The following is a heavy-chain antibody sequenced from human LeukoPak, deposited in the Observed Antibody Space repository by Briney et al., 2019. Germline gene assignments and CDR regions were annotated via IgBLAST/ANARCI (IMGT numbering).Heavy chain of an antibody. V-gene: IGHV3-30*18. CDR1: GFTFSSYG. D-gene: IGHD3-10*01. Sequence: PGGSLRLSCAASGFTFSSYGMHWVRQAPGKGLEWVAVISYDGSNKYYADSVKGRFTISRDNSKDTLYLQMNSLRAEDTAVYYCAKGGGLLWFGELLSHFDYWGQGTLVTVSS. CDR3: AKGGGLLWFGELLSHFDY. J-gene: IGHJ4*02. CDR2: ISYDGSNK.